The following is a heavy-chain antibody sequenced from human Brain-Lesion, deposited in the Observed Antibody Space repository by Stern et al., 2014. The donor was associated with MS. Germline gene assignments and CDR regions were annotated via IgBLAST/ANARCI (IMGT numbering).Heavy chain of an antibody. Sequence: QVQLVESGPGLVKPSETLSLTCTVAGGSVSSTSYAWAWIRQPPGKGLEWIGTIYYSGDTYYSPSLKSRLTISLDTSKNQFSLQRGCVTAADTAVYYCAGEEDIRYCSGGSCTGNWFDPWGQGTLVTVSS. CDR2: IYYSGDT. J-gene: IGHJ5*02. CDR3: AGEEDIRYCSGGSCTGNWFDP. CDR1: GGSVSSTSYA. D-gene: IGHD2-15*01. V-gene: IGHV4-39*01.